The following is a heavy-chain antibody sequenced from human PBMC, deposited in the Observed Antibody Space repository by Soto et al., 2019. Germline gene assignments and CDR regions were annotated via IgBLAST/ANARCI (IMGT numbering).Heavy chain of an antibody. CDR3: ARSLGESTSLDY. J-gene: IGHJ4*02. CDR2: INPTGGRT. Sequence: QVQLVQSGAEVKKPGASMKVSCRASGYSFTSYYIHWVRQAPGQGLEWMGIINPTGGRTEYAQKFQGRVTLTRDTSTSTVYMELRSLRAEDTAVFYCARSLGESTSLDYWGQGTLVTVSS. CDR1: GYSFTSYY. V-gene: IGHV1-46*01. D-gene: IGHD2-2*01.